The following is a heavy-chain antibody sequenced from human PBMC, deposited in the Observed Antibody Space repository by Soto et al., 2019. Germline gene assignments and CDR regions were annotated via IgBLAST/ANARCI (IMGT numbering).Heavy chain of an antibody. V-gene: IGHV1-69*13. CDR3: ARDWRLAYCGGDCYSEDAFDI. J-gene: IGHJ3*02. CDR1: GGTFSSYA. Sequence: AVKVSCKASGGTFSSYAISWVRQAPGQGLEWMGGIIPIFGTANYAQKFQGRVTITADESTSTAYMELSSLRSEDTAVYYCARDWRLAYCGGDCYSEDAFDIWGQGTMVTVSS. CDR2: IIPIFGTA. D-gene: IGHD2-21*02.